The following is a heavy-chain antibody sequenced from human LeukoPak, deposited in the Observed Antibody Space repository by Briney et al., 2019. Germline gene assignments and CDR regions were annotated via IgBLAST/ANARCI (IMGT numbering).Heavy chain of an antibody. CDR1: RFTFSNYG. V-gene: IGHV3-33*01. CDR3: ARDRGNSHFDY. D-gene: IGHD3-10*01. CDR2: IWFDGSNK. J-gene: IGHJ4*02. Sequence: GRSLILSCSASRFTFSNYGMHWVRQAPGKGLQWVAFIWFDGSNKYYADSVKGRFTISRDNSKNTLYLQINSLRAEDTAVYYCARDRGNSHFDYWGQGTLVTVSS.